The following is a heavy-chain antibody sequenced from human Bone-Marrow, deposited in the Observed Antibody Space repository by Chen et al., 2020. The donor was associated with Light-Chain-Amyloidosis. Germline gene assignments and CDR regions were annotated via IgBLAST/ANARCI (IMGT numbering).Heavy chain of an antibody. Sequence: QINFKESRPTLVRPTQTLTLTCIFSGFSLSAGGAVVGWIRQPPGKALECLAVIYWSGDKRYSPSLKSRLTITKDTSRNQVVLTMTNMDPFDTATYYCARTVHHYDNSGHLWDGFDIWGQGTAVTVSS. V-gene: IGHV2-5*01. CDR2: IYWSGDK. D-gene: IGHD3-22*01. CDR3: ARTVHHYDNSGHLWDGFDI. CDR1: GFSLSAGGAV. J-gene: IGHJ3*02.